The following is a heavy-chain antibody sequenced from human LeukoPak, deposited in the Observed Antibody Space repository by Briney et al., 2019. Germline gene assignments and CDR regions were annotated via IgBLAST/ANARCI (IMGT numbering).Heavy chain of an antibody. Sequence: SETLSLTCTVSGGSISSYYWSWIRQPPGQGLEWIGYIYYSGSTNYNPSLKSRVTISVDTSKKQFSLKLSSVTAADTAVYYCARGWGSLDWFDPWGQGTLVTVSS. CDR3: ARGWGSLDWFDP. J-gene: IGHJ5*02. CDR1: GGSISSYY. D-gene: IGHD1-1*01. CDR2: IYYSGST. V-gene: IGHV4-59*01.